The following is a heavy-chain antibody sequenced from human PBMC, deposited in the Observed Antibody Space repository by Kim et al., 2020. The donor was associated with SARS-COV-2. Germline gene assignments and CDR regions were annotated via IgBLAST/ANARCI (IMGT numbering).Heavy chain of an antibody. V-gene: IGHV4-34*01. D-gene: IGHD5-18*01. CDR3: ASHARVRGYRPYYFDY. J-gene: IGHJ4*02. Sequence: SETLSLTCAVYGGSFSGYYWSWIRQPPGKGLEWIGEINHSGSTNYNPSLKSRVTISVDTSKNQFSLKLSSVTAADTAVYYCASHARVRGYRPYYFDYWGQGTLVTVSS. CDR1: GGSFSGYY. CDR2: INHSGST.